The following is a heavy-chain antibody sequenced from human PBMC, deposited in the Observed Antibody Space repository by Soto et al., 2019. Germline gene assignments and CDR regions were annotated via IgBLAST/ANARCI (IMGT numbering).Heavy chain of an antibody. V-gene: IGHV1-69*13. CDR1: GGTFSSYA. CDR3: ARDVVGKVDTAMDD. D-gene: IGHD5-18*01. Sequence: SVKVSCKASGGTFSSYAISWVRQAPGQGLEWMGGIIPIFGTANYAQKFQGRVTITADESTSTAYMELSSLRSEDTAVYYCARDVVGKVDTAMDDWGQGTLVTVSS. CDR2: IIPIFGTA. J-gene: IGHJ4*02.